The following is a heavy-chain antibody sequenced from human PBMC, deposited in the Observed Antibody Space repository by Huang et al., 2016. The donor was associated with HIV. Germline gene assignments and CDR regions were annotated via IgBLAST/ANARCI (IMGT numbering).Heavy chain of an antibody. J-gene: IGHJ3*02. CDR1: GYTFTSYG. Sequence: QIQLMQSGPELKQPGASVKVSCKTSGYTFTSYGITWVRPAPGQGPEWMGGISAASGDTEYAQKFQGRVTLTTDTSTNIAYMELMSLRSDDTAKYYCARDPKYHRIGYYRQRRGIDIWGQGTMVIVSS. CDR2: ISAASGDT. V-gene: IGHV1-18*01. D-gene: IGHD3-22*01. CDR3: ARDPKYHRIGYYRQRRGIDI.